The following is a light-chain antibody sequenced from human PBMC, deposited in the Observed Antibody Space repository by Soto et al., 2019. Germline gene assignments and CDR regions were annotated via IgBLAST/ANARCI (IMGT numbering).Light chain of an antibody. CDR1: SSDVGGYNY. CDR3: SSYAGSNKSVV. Sequence: QSALTQPPSASGSPGQSVTISCTGTSSDVGGYNYVSWYQQHPGKAPKLMIYEVSKRPSGVPDRFSGSKPGNTASLTVSGLQAEDEADYYCSSYAGSNKSVVFGGGTKLTVL. V-gene: IGLV2-8*01. CDR2: EVS. J-gene: IGLJ2*01.